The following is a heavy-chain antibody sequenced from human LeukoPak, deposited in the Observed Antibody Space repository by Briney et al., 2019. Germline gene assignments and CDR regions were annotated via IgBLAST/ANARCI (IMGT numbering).Heavy chain of an antibody. Sequence: GGSLTLSCAASGFTCSSYAMRWVGQAPGKGLEWVSAISGGGGRTYYADSVRGRFTSSTDNSKNTLYLQMNSRRAEETAVYYCSDRAYSSSWYLNYWGQGTLVTVSS. D-gene: IGHD6-13*01. CDR2: ISGGGGRT. V-gene: IGHV3-23*01. CDR1: GFTCSSYA. CDR3: SDRAYSSSWYLNY. J-gene: IGHJ4*02.